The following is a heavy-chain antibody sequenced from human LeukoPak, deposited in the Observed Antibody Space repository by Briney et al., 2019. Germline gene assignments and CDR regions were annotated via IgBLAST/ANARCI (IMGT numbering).Heavy chain of an antibody. D-gene: IGHD6-19*01. V-gene: IGHV3-7*01. CDR3: ARDRGSGWIGYFDY. J-gene: IGHJ4*02. Sequence: PGGSLRLSCAASGFTFSSYWMSWVRQAPGKGLEWVANIKQDGSEKYYVDSVKGRFTISRDNAKNSLYLQMNSLRAEDTAVYYCARDRGSGWIGYFDYWGQGTLVTVSS. CDR1: GFTFSSYW. CDR2: IKQDGSEK.